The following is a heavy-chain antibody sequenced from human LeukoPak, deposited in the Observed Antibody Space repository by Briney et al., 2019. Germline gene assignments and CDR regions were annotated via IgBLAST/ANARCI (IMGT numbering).Heavy chain of an antibody. CDR3: VKDKGPYSYDAFDI. J-gene: IGHJ3*02. V-gene: IGHV3-9*01. CDR1: GFTFDDYA. D-gene: IGHD1-26*01. Sequence: GGSLRLSCAASGFTFDDYAMHWVRQAPGKGLEWVSGITWNSGSIGYADSVKGRFTISRDNAKNSLYLQMNSLRAEDTALYHCVKDKGPYSYDAFDIWGQGTMVTVSS. CDR2: ITWNSGSI.